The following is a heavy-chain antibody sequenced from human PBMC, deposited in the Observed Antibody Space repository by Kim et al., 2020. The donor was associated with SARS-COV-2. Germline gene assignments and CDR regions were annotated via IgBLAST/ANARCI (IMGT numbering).Heavy chain of an antibody. CDR3: ARDSVNLGMDV. CDR1: GGSISSYY. CDR2: IYYSGST. V-gene: IGHV4-59*01. Sequence: SETLSLTCTVSGGSISSYYWSWIRQPPGKGLEWIGYIYYSGSTNYNPSLKSRVTISVDTSKNQFSLKLSSVTAADTAVYYCARDSVNLGMDVWGQGTTVTVSS. D-gene: IGHD3-10*01. J-gene: IGHJ6*02.